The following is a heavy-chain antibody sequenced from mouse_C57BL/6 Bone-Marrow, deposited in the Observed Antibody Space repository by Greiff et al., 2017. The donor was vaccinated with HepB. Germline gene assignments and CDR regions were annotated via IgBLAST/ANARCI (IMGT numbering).Heavy chain of an antibody. Sequence: DVQLQESGPGLVKPSQSLSLTCSVTGYSITSGYYWNWIRQFPGNKLEWMGYISYDGSNNYNPSLKNRISITRDTSKNQFFLKLNSVTTEDTATYYCARDRDYYGSSYDWFAYWGQGTLVTVSA. J-gene: IGHJ3*01. D-gene: IGHD1-1*01. V-gene: IGHV3-6*01. CDR2: ISYDGSN. CDR1: GYSITSGYY. CDR3: ARDRDYYGSSYDWFAY.